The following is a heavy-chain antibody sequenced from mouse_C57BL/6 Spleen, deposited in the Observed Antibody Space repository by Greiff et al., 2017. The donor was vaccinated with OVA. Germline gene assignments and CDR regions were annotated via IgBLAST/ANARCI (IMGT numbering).Heavy chain of an antibody. CDR2: LDPSNGNT. CDR1: GYTFTSYC. CDR3: AREDYSWFAY. D-gene: IGHD2-13*01. Sequence: QVQLQQSGAELVRPGSSVKLSCKASGYTFTSYCMNWVKQRPLQGLEWIGNLDPSNGNTHYNQKFKDKATLTVDKSSSTAYMQLSSLTSEDSAVDCGAREDYSWFAYWGQGTLVTVSA. J-gene: IGHJ3*01. V-gene: IGHV1-52*01.